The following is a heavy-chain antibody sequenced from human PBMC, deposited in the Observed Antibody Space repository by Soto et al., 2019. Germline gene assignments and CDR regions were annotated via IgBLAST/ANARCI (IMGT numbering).Heavy chain of an antibody. D-gene: IGHD4-17*01. J-gene: IGHJ4*02. CDR1: VVTLSIYE. Sequence: GGSLRLCWAASVVTLSIYERNWVRPAPVKGLEWVSYISSSGSTIYYADSVNCRFTISRDNAKNSLYLQMNSLRAEDTAVYYCARDVPLFDYGYDYWGQGTLVTVSS. CDR2: ISSSGSTI. CDR3: ARDVPLFDYGYDY. V-gene: IGHV3-48*03.